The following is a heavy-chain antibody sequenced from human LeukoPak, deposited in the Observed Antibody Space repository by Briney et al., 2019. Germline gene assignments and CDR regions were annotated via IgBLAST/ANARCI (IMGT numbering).Heavy chain of an antibody. D-gene: IGHD5-18*01. Sequence: KTGGSLRLSCAASGFTFCDYYMSWIRQAPGKGLECVSYISSSSSYTNYADSVKGRFTISRDNAKNSLYLQMNSLRAEDTAVYYCARGSRRGYSYGYEVLDYWGQGTLVTVSS. J-gene: IGHJ4*02. V-gene: IGHV3-11*06. CDR3: ARGSRRGYSYGYEVLDY. CDR1: GFTFCDYY. CDR2: ISSSSSYT.